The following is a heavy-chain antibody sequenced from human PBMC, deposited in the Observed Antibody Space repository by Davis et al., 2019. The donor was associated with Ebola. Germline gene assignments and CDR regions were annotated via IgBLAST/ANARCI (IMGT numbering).Heavy chain of an antibody. V-gene: IGHV4-59*08. CDR2: IYYSGST. D-gene: IGHD3-3*01. CDR3: ARFPYDFWSGYSGGYYGMDV. Sequence: SETLSLTCTVSGGSISSYYWSWIRQPPGKGLEWIGYIYYSGSTNYNPSLKSRVTISVDTSKNQFSLKLSSVTAADTAVYYCARFPYDFWSGYSGGYYGMDVWGKGTTVTVSS. J-gene: IGHJ6*04. CDR1: GGSISSYY.